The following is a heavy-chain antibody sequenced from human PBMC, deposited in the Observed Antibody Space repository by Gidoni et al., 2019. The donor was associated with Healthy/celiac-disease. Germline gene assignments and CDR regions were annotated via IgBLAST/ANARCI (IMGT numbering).Heavy chain of an antibody. Sequence: QLQLQESGPGLVKPSENLSLTCTVPRGPISSSSYYWGWIRQPPGKGLEWIGSIYYSGNTYYNPSLKSRVTISVDTSKNQFSLKLSSVTAADTAVYYCARVPRDGYNPYYFDYWGQGTLVTVSS. D-gene: IGHD5-12*01. CDR3: ARVPRDGYNPYYFDY. CDR1: RGPISSSSYY. J-gene: IGHJ4*02. CDR2: IYYSGNT. V-gene: IGHV4-39*07.